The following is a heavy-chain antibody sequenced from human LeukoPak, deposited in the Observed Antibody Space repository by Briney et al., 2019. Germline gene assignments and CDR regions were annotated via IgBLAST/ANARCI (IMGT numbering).Heavy chain of an antibody. CDR3: AKVGPDLYFDY. J-gene: IGHJ4*02. V-gene: IGHV3-23*01. CDR1: GFTFNSYA. CDR2: ISGTGAST. Sequence: GGSLRLSCSASGFTFNSYAMSWVRQAPGKGLEWVSTISGTGASTYYADSVKGRFTVSRDNSKNTLYLQMNSLTAEDTAIYYCAKVGPDLYFDYWGQGTLVTASS.